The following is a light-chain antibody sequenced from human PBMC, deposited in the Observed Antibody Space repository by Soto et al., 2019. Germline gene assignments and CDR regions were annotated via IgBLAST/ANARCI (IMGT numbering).Light chain of an antibody. V-gene: IGKV3-15*01. CDR2: DVS. CDR1: QSVSSN. J-gene: IGKJ2*01. Sequence: EIVMTQSPATLSVSPGARATLSCRASQSVSSNLAWYQQKPGQAPRLLIYDVSTRATGIPARFSGSGSGTEFTLTISSLQSEDFAFYYCQQYDNWPLEFTFGQGTKLKIK. CDR3: QQYDNWPLEFT.